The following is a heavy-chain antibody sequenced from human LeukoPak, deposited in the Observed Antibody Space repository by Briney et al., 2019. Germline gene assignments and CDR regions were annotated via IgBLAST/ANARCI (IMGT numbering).Heavy chain of an antibody. D-gene: IGHD2-2*01. V-gene: IGHV1-69*13. J-gene: IGHJ5*02. Sequence: SVKVSCKASGGAFSSYAISWVRQAPGQGLEWMGGIIPIFGTANYAQKFQGRVAITADESTSTAYMELSSLRSEDTAVYYCARARALFYCSSTSCYGFDPWGQGTLVTVSS. CDR2: IIPIFGTA. CDR1: GGAFSSYA. CDR3: ARARALFYCSSTSCYGFDP.